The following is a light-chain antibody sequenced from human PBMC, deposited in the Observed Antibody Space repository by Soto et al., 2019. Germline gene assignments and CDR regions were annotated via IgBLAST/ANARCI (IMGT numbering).Light chain of an antibody. Sequence: QSVLTQSPSASASLGASVKLTCTLSSGHSSYAIAWHQQQPEKSPRYLMKLNSDGSHSKGDGIPDRFSGSSSRAERYLTIASLQADDEADYYCQSWGTGGHVVFGGGTKVTVL. CDR2: LNSDGSH. V-gene: IGLV4-69*01. CDR3: QSWGTGGHVV. CDR1: SGHSSYA. J-gene: IGLJ2*01.